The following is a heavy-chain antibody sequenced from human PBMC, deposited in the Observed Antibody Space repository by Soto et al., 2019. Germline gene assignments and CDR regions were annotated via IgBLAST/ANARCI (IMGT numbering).Heavy chain of an antibody. CDR2: IYYSGRT. Sequence: SETLSLTCTVSGGSINSDAYYWSWIRQPPGKGLEWIGHIYYSGRTYYNPSLESRLTISLDTSKNQFSLRLSSVTASETAVYYWDRDSSNSPDYFDYWGRGTLATVSP. V-gene: IGHV4-30-4*01. D-gene: IGHD6-6*01. J-gene: IGHJ4*02. CDR1: GGSINSDAYY. CDR3: DRDSSNSPDYFDY.